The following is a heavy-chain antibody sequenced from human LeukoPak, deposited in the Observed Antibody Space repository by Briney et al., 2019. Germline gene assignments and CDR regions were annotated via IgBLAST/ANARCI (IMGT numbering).Heavy chain of an antibody. D-gene: IGHD5-18*01. J-gene: IGHJ6*02. Sequence: PGGSLRLSCAASGFIFDDYAMHWVRQAPGKGLKWVSLISGDGGSTHYADSMKGRFTISRDNSKNSLYLQMNSLRSEDTALYYCAKGHTYKHLWLQAYGMDVWGQGTTVTVSS. V-gene: IGHV3-43*02. CDR2: ISGDGGST. CDR3: AKGHTYKHLWLQAYGMDV. CDR1: GFIFDDYA.